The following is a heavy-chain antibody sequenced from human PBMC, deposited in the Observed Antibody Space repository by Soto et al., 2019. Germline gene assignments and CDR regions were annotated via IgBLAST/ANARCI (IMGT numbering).Heavy chain of an antibody. CDR1: GGSISSYY. D-gene: IGHD5-12*01. J-gene: IGHJ5*02. CDR2: IYYSGST. V-gene: IGHV4-59*08. Sequence: PSETLSLTCTVSGGSISSYYWSWIRQPPGKGLEWIGYIYYSGSTNYNPSLKSRVTISVDTSKNQFSLKLSSVTAADTAVYYCARSYSGYAHWFDPWGQGTLVTVSS. CDR3: ARSYSGYAHWFDP.